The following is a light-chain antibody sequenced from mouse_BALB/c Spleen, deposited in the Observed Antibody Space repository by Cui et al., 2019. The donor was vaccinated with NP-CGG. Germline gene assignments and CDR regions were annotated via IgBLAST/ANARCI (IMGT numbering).Light chain of an antibody. CDR2: GTN. V-gene: IGLV1*01. Sequence: HAVLTPHSALTTSRGETVTLTCRSSTGAVTTSNYANWVQEKPDHLFTGLIGGTNNRVPGVPARFSGSLIGDKAALTITGAQTEDEAIYFCALWYSNHWVFGGGTKLTVL. CDR1: TGAVTTSNY. J-gene: IGLJ1*01. CDR3: ALWYSNHWV.